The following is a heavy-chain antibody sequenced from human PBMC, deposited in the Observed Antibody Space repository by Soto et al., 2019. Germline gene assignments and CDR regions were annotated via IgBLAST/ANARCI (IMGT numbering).Heavy chain of an antibody. CDR3: ARTPLYYYYGMDV. Sequence: SETLSLTCTVSGESISRYYWNWIRQPPGKGLEWIGSIYYSGSTYYNPSLKSRVTISVDTSKNQFSLKLSSVTAADTAVYYCARTPLYYYYGMDVWGQGTTVTVSS. J-gene: IGHJ6*02. V-gene: IGHV4-59*05. CDR2: IYYSGST. CDR1: GESISRYY.